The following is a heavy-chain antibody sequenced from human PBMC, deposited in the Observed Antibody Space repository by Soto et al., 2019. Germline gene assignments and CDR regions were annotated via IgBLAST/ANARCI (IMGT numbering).Heavy chain of an antibody. CDR3: ARVKAAGGIVVVPAVILDC. Sequence: SETLSLTCTVSGGSISSGDYYWSWIRQPPGRSVEWIGDIYYSGSTYYNPSLKSRVTISVDTSKNQFSLKLSSVTAADTAVHSCARVKAAGGIVVVPAVILDCRGHGRLGSVS. CDR2: IYYSGST. V-gene: IGHV4-30-4*01. CDR1: GGSISSGDYY. J-gene: IGHJ4*01. D-gene: IGHD2-2*01.